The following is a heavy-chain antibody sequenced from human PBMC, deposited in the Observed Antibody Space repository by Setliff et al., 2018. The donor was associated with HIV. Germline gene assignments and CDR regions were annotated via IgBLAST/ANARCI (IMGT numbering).Heavy chain of an antibody. Sequence: SETLSLTCTVSGGSIRSFYWSWIRQPPGKGLEWIGYIYYSGSTNYNPSLKSRLTISIDTSKNQFSLNLNSVTAADTAVYYCARHQLRGSYPAFDYWGQGAPVTVSS. V-gene: IGHV4-59*08. J-gene: IGHJ4*02. D-gene: IGHD1-26*01. CDR3: ARHQLRGSYPAFDY. CDR2: IYYSGST. CDR1: GGSIRSFY.